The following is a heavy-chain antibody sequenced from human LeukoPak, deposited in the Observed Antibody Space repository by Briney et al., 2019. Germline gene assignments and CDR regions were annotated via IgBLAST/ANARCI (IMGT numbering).Heavy chain of an antibody. Sequence: GGSLRLSCSASGFTFSNYAMTWVRQAPGKGLEWVSSISGSGGSTYYADSVKGRFTISRDNFENTLYVQMNSLRADDTAVYYCAKGLYSSCRGYYYYMDVWGKGTTVAVSS. CDR3: AKGLYSSCRGYYYYMDV. J-gene: IGHJ6*03. D-gene: IGHD6-19*01. V-gene: IGHV3-23*01. CDR2: ISGSGGST. CDR1: GFTFSNYA.